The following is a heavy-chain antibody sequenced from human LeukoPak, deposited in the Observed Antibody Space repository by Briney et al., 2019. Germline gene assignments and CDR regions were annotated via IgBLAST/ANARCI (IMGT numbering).Heavy chain of an antibody. CDR1: GDSISSGRYY. V-gene: IGHV4-61*02. Sequence: SHTLSLTCTVAGDSISSGRYYLSWIRQPPGKVLYRIRRIYGTGSTNYNPSLRSRVTISVDTSKSQFSLKLSSVTAADTAVYYCAREGCSSTNCYPPFDSWGQGTLVTVSS. CDR3: AREGCSSTNCYPPFDS. CDR2: IYGTGST. J-gene: IGHJ4*02. D-gene: IGHD2-2*01.